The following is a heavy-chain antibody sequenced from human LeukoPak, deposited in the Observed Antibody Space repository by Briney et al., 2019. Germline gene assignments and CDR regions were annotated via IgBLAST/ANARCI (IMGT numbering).Heavy chain of an antibody. CDR3: ARITIFGVVDSVDAFDI. CDR1: GYTFTSYG. Sequence: ASVKVSCKASGYTFTSYGISWVRQAPGQGLEWMGWISAYNGNTNYAQKLQGRVTMTTDTSTSTAYMELSRLRSDDTAVYYCARITIFGVVDSVDAFDIWGQGTMVTVSS. J-gene: IGHJ3*02. CDR2: ISAYNGNT. V-gene: IGHV1-18*01. D-gene: IGHD3-3*01.